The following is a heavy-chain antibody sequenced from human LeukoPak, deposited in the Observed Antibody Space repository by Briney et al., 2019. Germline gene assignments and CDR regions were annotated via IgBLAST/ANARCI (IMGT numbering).Heavy chain of an antibody. CDR3: AKERDYGPADY. CDR2: LSGSGSST. V-gene: IGHV3-23*01. D-gene: IGHD4/OR15-4a*01. CDR1: GFIFNKHA. Sequence: GGSLRLSCVAYGFIFNKHAMSWVRQAPGKGLEWVSGLSGSGSSTDYADSVKGRFTVSRDNSKNTLFLQMNSLRAEDTAIYYCAKERDYGPADYWGQGTLVTVSP. J-gene: IGHJ4*02.